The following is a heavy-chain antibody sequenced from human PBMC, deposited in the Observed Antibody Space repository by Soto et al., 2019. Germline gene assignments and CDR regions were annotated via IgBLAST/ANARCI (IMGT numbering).Heavy chain of an antibody. Sequence: QVQLVQSGAEVKKPGASVKVSCKASGYTFTSYGMHWVRQAPGQRLEWMGWINAGNGNTKYSQKFQGRVTITRDTSASTAYMELSSLRSEDTAVYYCASSYSNYALIDYYYYGMDVWGQGTTVTVSS. V-gene: IGHV1-3*01. CDR1: GYTFTSYG. CDR2: INAGNGNT. J-gene: IGHJ6*02. D-gene: IGHD4-4*01. CDR3: ASSYSNYALIDYYYYGMDV.